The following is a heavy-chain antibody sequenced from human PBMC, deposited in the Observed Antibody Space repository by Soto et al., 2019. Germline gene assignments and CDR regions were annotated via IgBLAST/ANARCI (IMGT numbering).Heavy chain of an antibody. Sequence: GGSLRLSCAASGFTFSNAWMSWVRQAPGKGLEWVGRIKSKTDGGTTDYAAPVKGRFTISRDDSKNTLYLQMNSLKTEDTAVYYCATDCRASSTSCYSKDYWGQGTLVTVSS. CDR2: IKSKTDGGTT. J-gene: IGHJ4*02. D-gene: IGHD2-2*01. CDR1: GFTFSNAW. CDR3: ATDCRASSTSCYSKDY. V-gene: IGHV3-15*01.